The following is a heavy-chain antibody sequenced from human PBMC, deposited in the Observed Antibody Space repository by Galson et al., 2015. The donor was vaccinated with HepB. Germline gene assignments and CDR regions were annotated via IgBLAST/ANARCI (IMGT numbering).Heavy chain of an antibody. CDR3: AREQMTAVHDYYYGVDV. V-gene: IGHV4-39*07. CDR2: IYYTGST. Sequence: SETLSLTCTVSGGSISSTNYCWGWFRQPPGKGLEWIGNIYYTGSTFYSPSFKGRVTMSVDTSKSQFSLKLSSVTAAETAMYYCAREQMTAVHDYYYGVDVWGQGTTVTVSS. J-gene: IGHJ6*02. CDR1: GGSISSTNYC. D-gene: IGHD4-11*01.